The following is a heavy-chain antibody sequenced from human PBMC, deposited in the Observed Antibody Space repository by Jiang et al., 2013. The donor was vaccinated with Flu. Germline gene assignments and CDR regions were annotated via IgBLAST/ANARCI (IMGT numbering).Heavy chain of an antibody. D-gene: IGHD2-21*02. CDR1: SDTFSSSD. CDR3: AKLTSCGGDCYFLEY. V-gene: IGHV1-8*01. CDR2: VNPNTGHT. Sequence: GAEVKKPGASVKVSCKAASDTFSSSDIIWVRQAAGQGLEYMGLVNPNTGHTAYAQKFQGRVTMTRDTSIGTAYMDLRSLRSEDSAIYYCAKLTSCGGDCYFLEYWGQGPWSPSP. J-gene: IGHJ4*02.